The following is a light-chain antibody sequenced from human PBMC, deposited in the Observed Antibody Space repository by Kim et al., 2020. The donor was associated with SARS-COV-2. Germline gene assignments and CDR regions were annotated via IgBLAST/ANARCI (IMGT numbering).Light chain of an antibody. CDR3: NSRDSSGDHFV. J-gene: IGLJ1*01. V-gene: IGLV3-19*01. Sequence: SSELTQDPAVSVALGQTVRITCRGDSLRSYYASWYQQKPGQAPLPVMFDKDNRPSGIPDRFSGSSSGDTASLTITGAQAEDEADYYCNSRDSSGDHFVFGTGTKVTVL. CDR2: DKD. CDR1: SLRSYY.